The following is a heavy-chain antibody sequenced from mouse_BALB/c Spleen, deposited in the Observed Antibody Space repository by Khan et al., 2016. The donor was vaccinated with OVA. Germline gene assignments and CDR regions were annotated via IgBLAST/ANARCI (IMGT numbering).Heavy chain of an antibody. J-gene: IGHJ3*01. Sequence: EVQLQQSGPELVKPGASVKMSCKASGYTFTSYVMHWVKQKPGLGLEWIGYIYPFNDDTKYNEKFKGKATLTSDKSSSTAYMDVSSLTFEDSAVYYCAPVGNYYVSFAYWGQGTLVTVSA. CDR3: APVGNYYVSFAY. CDR1: GYTFTSYV. CDR2: IYPFNDDT. D-gene: IGHD1-1*01. V-gene: IGHV1S136*01.